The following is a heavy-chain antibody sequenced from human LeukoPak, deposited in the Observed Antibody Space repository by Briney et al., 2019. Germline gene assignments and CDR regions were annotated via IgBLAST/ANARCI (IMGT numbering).Heavy chain of an antibody. CDR1: GFTVSSNY. J-gene: IGHJ4*02. CDR2: IYSGGST. V-gene: IGHV3-53*01. CDR3: ARVSSSSSQGY. D-gene: IGHD6-6*01. Sequence: GGSLRLSCAASGFTVSSNYMSWVRQAPGKGLEWVSVIYSGGSTYYADSVKGRFTISRDNSKNTLYLQMNSLRAEDTAVYYCARVSSSSSQGYWGQGTLVTVSS.